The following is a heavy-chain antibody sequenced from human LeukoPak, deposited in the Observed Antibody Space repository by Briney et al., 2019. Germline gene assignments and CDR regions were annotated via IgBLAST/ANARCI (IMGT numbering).Heavy chain of an antibody. CDR1: GFTFSSYS. CDR3: ARDVYYGSGSYSPNYFDY. D-gene: IGHD3-10*01. J-gene: IGHJ4*02. CDR2: ISSSSSYI. V-gene: IGHV3-21*01. Sequence: GGSLRLSCAASGFTFSSYSMNWVRQAPGKGLEWVSSISSSSSYIYYADSVKGRFTISRDNAKNSLYLQMNSLRAEDTAVYYCARDVYYGSGSYSPNYFDYWGQGTLVTVSS.